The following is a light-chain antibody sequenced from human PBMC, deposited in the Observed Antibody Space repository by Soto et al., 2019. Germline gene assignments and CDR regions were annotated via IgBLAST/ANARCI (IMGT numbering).Light chain of an antibody. V-gene: IGKV3-20*01. CDR3: QQYGSSPAT. CDR1: QSVSSSY. J-gene: IGKJ3*01. CDR2: GAS. Sequence: EIVLTQSPGTLSLSPGDRATLSCRASQSVSSSYLAWYQQKPGQAPRLLIYGASSRATGIPDRFSGSGSGTDFTLTISSLEPEDFAMYYCQQYGSSPATFGPGTKVDIK.